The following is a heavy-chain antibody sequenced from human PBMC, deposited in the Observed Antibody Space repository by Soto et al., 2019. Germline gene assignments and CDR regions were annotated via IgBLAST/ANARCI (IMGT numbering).Heavy chain of an antibody. CDR3: ARVVSSGSRLHYYFQSV. D-gene: IGHD2-15*01. CDR2: IWYDGSNK. CDR1: GFTFSSYG. Sequence: GGSLRLSCAASGFTFSSYGMHWVRQAPGKGLEWVAVIWYDGSNKYYADSVKGRFTISRDNSKNTLYLQMNSLRAEDTAVYYCARVVSSGSRLHYYFQSVCGKRNSNTVS. V-gene: IGHV3-33*01. J-gene: IGHJ6*03.